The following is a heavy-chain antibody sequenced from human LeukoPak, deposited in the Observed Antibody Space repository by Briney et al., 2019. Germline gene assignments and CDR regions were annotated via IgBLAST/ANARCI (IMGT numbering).Heavy chain of an antibody. J-gene: IGHJ4*02. D-gene: IGHD2-15*01. CDR2: ISSSSSYI. CDR1: GFTFSSYS. CDR3: ASRLRCSGVSCSKTGY. Sequence: RGSLRLSCAASGFTFSSYSMNWVRQAPGKGLEWVSSISSSSSYIYYADSVKGRYTISRDNAKNSMYLQMNSLRAEDTAVYYCASRLRCSGVSCSKTGYSGQATLVTVSP. V-gene: IGHV3-21*06.